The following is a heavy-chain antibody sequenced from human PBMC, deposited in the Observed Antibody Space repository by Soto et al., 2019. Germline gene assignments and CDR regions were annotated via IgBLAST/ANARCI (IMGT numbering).Heavy chain of an antibody. Sequence: SETLSLTCTVSGGSISSYYWSWIRQPTGKGLEWIGYIYYSGSTNYNPSLKSRVTISVDTSKNQFSLKLSSVTAADTAVYYCARHEKDDFWSGYYAFDIWGQGTIVTVSS. V-gene: IGHV4-59*08. CDR2: IYYSGST. CDR3: ARHEKDDFWSGYYAFDI. D-gene: IGHD3-3*01. CDR1: GGSISSYY. J-gene: IGHJ3*02.